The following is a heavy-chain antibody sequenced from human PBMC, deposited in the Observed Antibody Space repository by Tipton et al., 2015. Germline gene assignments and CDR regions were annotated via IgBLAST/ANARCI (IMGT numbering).Heavy chain of an antibody. CDR2: VFYTGST. CDR1: GGSISSEY. D-gene: IGHD7-27*01. CDR3: ARDRPGANYFDY. V-gene: IGHV4-59*01. J-gene: IGHJ4*02. Sequence: TLSLTCTVSGGSISSEYWSWIRQPPGKGLEWIGYVFYTGSTYYNPSLESRVTISVDTFENQISLKLSSVTAADTAVYYCARDRPGANYFDYWGQGPLVTVSS.